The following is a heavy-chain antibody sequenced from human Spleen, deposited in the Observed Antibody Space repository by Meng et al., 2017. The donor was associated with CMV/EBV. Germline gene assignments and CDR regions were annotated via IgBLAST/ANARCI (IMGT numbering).Heavy chain of an antibody. J-gene: IGHJ4*02. Sequence: QAQLQESGPGMVKPSETLSLTCTVSGGSISSYYWSWIRQPAGKGLEWIGRIYTSGSTNYNPSLKSRVTMSVDTSKNQFSLKLSSVTAADTAVYYCARGSQKLRLGELSEYYFDYWGQGTLVTISS. CDR1: GGSISSYY. V-gene: IGHV4-4*07. D-gene: IGHD3-16*02. CDR2: IYTSGST. CDR3: ARGSQKLRLGELSEYYFDY.